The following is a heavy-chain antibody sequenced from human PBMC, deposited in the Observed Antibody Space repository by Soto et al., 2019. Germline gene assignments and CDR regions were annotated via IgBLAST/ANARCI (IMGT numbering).Heavy chain of an antibody. J-gene: IGHJ4*02. CDR2: IYPDDSDA. D-gene: IGHD1-1*01. CDR1: GYSFTKYW. V-gene: IGHV5-51*01. CDR3: ARRGWNTGGGRIDY. Sequence: GESLKISCKGSGYSFTKYWIGWVRQMPGKGLESMGTIYPDDSDARYNPSFQGQATISADKSINTAYLQWSSLKASDTAIYYWARRGWNTGGGRIDYWGKGTLVTAPQ.